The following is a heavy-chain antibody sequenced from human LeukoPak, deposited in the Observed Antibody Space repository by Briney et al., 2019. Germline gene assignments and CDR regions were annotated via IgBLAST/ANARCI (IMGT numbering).Heavy chain of an antibody. CDR1: GFPVRSNH. J-gene: IGHJ4*02. CDR2: YSDSGGST. CDR3: ARGFTHDYGDYFDY. Sequence: PGGALRISCGGSGFPVRSNHNSLVRQASGEGVGVVLGYYSDSGGSTYYADSVKGRFTMSRDNSKNTLYLHMNSLRAEDTAVYYCARGFTHDYGDYFDYWGQGTLVTVSS. V-gene: IGHV3-66*01. D-gene: IGHD4-17*01.